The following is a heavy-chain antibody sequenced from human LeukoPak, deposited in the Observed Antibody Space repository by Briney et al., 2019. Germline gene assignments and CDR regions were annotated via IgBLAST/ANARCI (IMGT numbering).Heavy chain of an antibody. CDR3: ARWTIGTTVTTPLTERPNSGFDP. D-gene: IGHD4-17*01. CDR1: GYSFTSYW. J-gene: IGHJ5*02. CDR2: IYPGDSDT. V-gene: IGHV5-51*01. Sequence: GESLKISCKGSGYSFTSYWIGWVRQMPGKGLEWMGIIYPGDSDTRYSPSFQGQVTISADKSISTAYLQWSSLKASDTAMYYCARWTIGTTVTTPLTERPNSGFDPWGQGTLVTVSS.